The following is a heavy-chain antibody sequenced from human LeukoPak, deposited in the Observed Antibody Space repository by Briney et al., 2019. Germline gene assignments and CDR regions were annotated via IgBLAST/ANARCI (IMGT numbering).Heavy chain of an antibody. CDR2: INHSGST. Sequence: SETLSRTCAVYGGSFSGYYWSWTRQPPGKGLEWIGEINHSGSTNYNPSLKSRVTISVDTSKNQFSLKLSSVTAADTAVYYCARGGAVAGKEGGNFDYWGQGTLVTVSS. J-gene: IGHJ4*02. D-gene: IGHD6-19*01. CDR3: ARGGAVAGKEGGNFDY. CDR1: GGSFSGYY. V-gene: IGHV4-34*01.